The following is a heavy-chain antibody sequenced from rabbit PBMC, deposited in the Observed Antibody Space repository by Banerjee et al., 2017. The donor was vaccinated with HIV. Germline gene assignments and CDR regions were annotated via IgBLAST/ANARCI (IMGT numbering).Heavy chain of an antibody. CDR2: IYNGDGST. CDR1: GFDFSSNA. D-gene: IGHD3-1*01. CDR3: ARDLASVVGWNFGL. J-gene: IGHJ6*01. Sequence: QEQLEESGGGLVQPEGSLTLTCKASGFDFSSNAMCWVRQAPGKRPEWIACIYNGDGSTYYANWPKGRFTISKASSTTVTLQMTSLTAADTATYFCARDLASVVGWNFGLWGPGTLVTVS. V-gene: IGHV1S47*01.